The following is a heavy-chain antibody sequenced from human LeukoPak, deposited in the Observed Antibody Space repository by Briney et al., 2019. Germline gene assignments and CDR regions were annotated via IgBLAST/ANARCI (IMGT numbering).Heavy chain of an antibody. CDR2: IYSGGAT. J-gene: IGHJ4*02. D-gene: IGHD3-10*01. CDR1: GFSVNSPY. CDR3: ARGFGELYFDF. Sequence: GGSLRLSCAAPGFSVNSPYMGWVRQAPGRGMEWLSTIYSGGATHYAASAKGRFIISRDIFQNTLFLQLNSLRDEDTAVYHCARGFGELYFDFWGQGILVIVSS. V-gene: IGHV3-66*01.